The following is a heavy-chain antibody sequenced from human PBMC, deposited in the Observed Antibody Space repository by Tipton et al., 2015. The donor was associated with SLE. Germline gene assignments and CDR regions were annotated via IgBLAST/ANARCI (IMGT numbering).Heavy chain of an antibody. CDR2: ISWNSGSI. D-gene: IGHD6-19*01. CDR1: GFTFDDYA. J-gene: IGHJ4*02. CDR3: AKDIPGRGIAVAGDY. Sequence: RSLRLSCAASGFTFDDYAMHWVRQAPGKGLEWVSGISWNSGSIGYADSVKGRFTISRDNAKNSLYLQMNSLRAEDTALYYCAKDIPGRGIAVAGDYWGQGTLVTVSS. V-gene: IGHV3-9*01.